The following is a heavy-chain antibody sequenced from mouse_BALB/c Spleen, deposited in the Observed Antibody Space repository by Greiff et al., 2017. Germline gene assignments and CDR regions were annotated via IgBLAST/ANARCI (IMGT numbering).Heavy chain of an antibody. J-gene: IGHJ4*01. CDR1: GDSITSGY. Sequence: DVKLQESGPSLVKPSQTLSLTCSVTGDSITSGYWNWIRKFPGNKLEYMGYISYSGSTYYNPSLKSRISITRDTSKNQYYLQLNSVTTEDTATYYCARYIKDGPVYYYAMDYWGQGTSVTVSS. CDR2: ISYSGST. CDR3: ARYIKDGPVYYYAMDY. V-gene: IGHV3-8*02. D-gene: IGHD2-3*01.